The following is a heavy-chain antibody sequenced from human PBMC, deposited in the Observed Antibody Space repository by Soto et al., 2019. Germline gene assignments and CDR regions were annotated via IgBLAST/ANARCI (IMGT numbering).Heavy chain of an antibody. J-gene: IGHJ5*02. CDR1: GYTFTSYA. CDR2: INAGNGNT. Sequence: ASVKVSCKASGYTFTSYAMHWVRQAPGQRLEWMGWINAGNGNTKYSQKFQGRVTITRDTSASTAYMELSSLRSEDTAVYYCARTFWSGYSQTEYNWFDPWGQGTLVTVSS. CDR3: ARTFWSGYSQTEYNWFDP. D-gene: IGHD3-3*01. V-gene: IGHV1-3*01.